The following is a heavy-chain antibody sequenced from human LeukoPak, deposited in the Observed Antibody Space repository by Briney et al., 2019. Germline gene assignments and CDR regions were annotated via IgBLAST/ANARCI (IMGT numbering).Heavy chain of an antibody. CDR3: ARGSPTITDAFDI. D-gene: IGHD3-10*01. Sequence: SETLSLTCAVYGGSFSGYYWSWIRQPPGKGLEWIGYIYYSGSTNYNPSLKSRVTISVDTSKNQFSLKLSSVTAADTAVYYCARGSPTITDAFDIWGQGTMVTVSS. CDR2: IYYSGST. V-gene: IGHV4-59*01. J-gene: IGHJ3*02. CDR1: GGSFSGYY.